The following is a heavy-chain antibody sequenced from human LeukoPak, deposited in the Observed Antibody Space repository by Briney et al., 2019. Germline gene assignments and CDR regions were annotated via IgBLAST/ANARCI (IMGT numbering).Heavy chain of an antibody. CDR1: GGSVSSNTYY. V-gene: IGHV4-31*03. Sequence: PSETLSLTCTVSGGSVSSNTYYWSWIRQHPGKGLEWIGYIFYSASTYYNPSLKSRVTISVDTSKNQFSLKLSSVTAADTAVYYCARDKGGTAMAFDYWGQGTLVTVSS. CDR2: IFYSAST. D-gene: IGHD5-18*01. J-gene: IGHJ4*02. CDR3: ARDKGGTAMAFDY.